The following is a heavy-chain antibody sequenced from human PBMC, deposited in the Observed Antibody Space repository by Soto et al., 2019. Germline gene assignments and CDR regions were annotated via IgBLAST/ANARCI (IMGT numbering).Heavy chain of an antibody. CDR2: VFHTVNN. CDR1: GDSISSSGW. D-gene: IGHD2-8*02. J-gene: IGHJ1*01. V-gene: IGHV4-4*02. CDR3: ARKAWVRFYC. Sequence: SETLSLTCAVSGDSISSSGWWTWVRQPPGKGLEWIGEVFHTVNNNYNPSLKSRVTMSVDKSTNEFSLKVTSVTAADTAIYYCARKAWVRFYCWGKGALVNVSS.